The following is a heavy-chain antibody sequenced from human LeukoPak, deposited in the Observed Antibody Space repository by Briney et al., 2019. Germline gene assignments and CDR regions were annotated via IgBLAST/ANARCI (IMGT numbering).Heavy chain of an antibody. V-gene: IGHV3-7*05. D-gene: IGHD2-15*01. J-gene: IGHJ5*02. CDR1: GFTFSRYW. CDR3: ARALVVVAACWFDP. Sequence: PGGSLRLSCAASGFTFSRYWMSWVRQAPGKGLEWVASINQDGSEKYYVDSVKGRFTISRDNAKNSLYLQMNSLRAEDTAVYYCARALVVVAACWFDPWGPGTLVTVSS. CDR2: INQDGSEK.